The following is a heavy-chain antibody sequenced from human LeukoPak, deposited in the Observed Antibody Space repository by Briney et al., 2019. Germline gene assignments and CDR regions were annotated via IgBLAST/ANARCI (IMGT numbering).Heavy chain of an antibody. J-gene: IGHJ4*02. D-gene: IGHD3-22*01. V-gene: IGHV1-18*01. CDR2: ISAYNGNT. CDR1: GYTFTSYG. CDR3: ARAYYYDSSGYYYVRFGLDY. Sequence: GASVKVSCKASGYTFTSYGISWVRQPPGQGLEWMGLISAYNGNTNYAQKLQGRVTMTTDTSTSTAYMELRSLRSDDTAVYYCARAYYYDSSGYYYVRFGLDYWGQGTLVTVSS.